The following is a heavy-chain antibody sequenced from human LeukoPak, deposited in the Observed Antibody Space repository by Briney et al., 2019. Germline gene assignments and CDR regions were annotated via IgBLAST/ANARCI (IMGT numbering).Heavy chain of an antibody. CDR2: IRGGGDIT. CDR3: AKPRGTLSFDY. D-gene: IGHD1-1*01. V-gene: IGHV3-23*01. Sequence: GGSLRLSCAASGFTFSTYVMHWVRQAPGKGLEWVSAIRGGGDITYYADSVKGRFTISRDNSNNTLYLQMNSLAAEDTAVYYCAKPRGTLSFDYWGQGTLVAVSS. J-gene: IGHJ4*02. CDR1: GFTFSTYV.